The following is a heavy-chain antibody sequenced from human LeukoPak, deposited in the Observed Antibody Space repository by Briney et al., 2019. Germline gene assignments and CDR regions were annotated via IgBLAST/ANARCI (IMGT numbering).Heavy chain of an antibody. V-gene: IGHV4-4*07. Sequence: SETLSLTCTVSGGSISPYYWSWIRQPAGKGLEWIGRIYTSGNSNYNLSLKSRVTMSVDTSKNQFSLKLASVTAADTAVYYCARAGHGSGSSVDYWGQGTLVTVSS. CDR2: IYTSGNS. D-gene: IGHD3-10*01. J-gene: IGHJ4*02. CDR3: ARAGHGSGSSVDY. CDR1: GGSISPYY.